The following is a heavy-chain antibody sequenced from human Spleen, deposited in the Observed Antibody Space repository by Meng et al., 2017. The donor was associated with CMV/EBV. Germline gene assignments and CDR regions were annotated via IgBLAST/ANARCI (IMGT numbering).Heavy chain of an antibody. CDR3: ARVQWLVNYFDY. D-gene: IGHD6-19*01. V-gene: IGHV1-8*02. Sequence: ASVKVSCKASGYSFGSYDINWVRQATGEGLEWMGWVNADSGNRGYAQKFKGRVTMTTSSSMNIAYMELSSLRPEDTAIYYCARVQWLVNYFDYWGQETLVTVSS. CDR2: VNADSGNR. CDR1: GYSFGSYD. J-gene: IGHJ4*02.